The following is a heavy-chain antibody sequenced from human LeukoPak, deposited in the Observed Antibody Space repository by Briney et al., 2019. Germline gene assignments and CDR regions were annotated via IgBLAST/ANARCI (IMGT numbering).Heavy chain of an antibody. J-gene: IGHJ4*02. CDR3: AANPKDSSSWYYFDY. CDR1: GGSISSYY. D-gene: IGHD6-13*01. V-gene: IGHV4-59*01. Sequence: SETLSLTCTVSGGSISSYYWSWIRQPPGKGLEWIGYIYYSGSTNYNPSLKSRVTISVDTSKNQFSLKLSSVTAADTAVYYCAANPKDSSSWYYFDYWGQGTLVTVSS. CDR2: IYYSGST.